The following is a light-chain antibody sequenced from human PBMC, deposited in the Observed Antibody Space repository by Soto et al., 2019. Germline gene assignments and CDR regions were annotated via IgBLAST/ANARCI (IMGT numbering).Light chain of an antibody. CDR3: ASHTSSSTWV. CDR2: EVI. J-gene: IGLJ3*02. CDR1: SSDVGGYNY. Sequence: QSALTQPASVSGSPGQSITISCTGTSSDVGGYNYVSWYQQHPGKAPKLMIYEVINRPSGVSNRFSGSKSGNTASLTISGLQAEDEGDYYCASHTSSSTWVFGGGTKVTVL. V-gene: IGLV2-14*01.